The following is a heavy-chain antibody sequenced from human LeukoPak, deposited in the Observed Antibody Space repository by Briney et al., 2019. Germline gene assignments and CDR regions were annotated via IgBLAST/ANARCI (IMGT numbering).Heavy chain of an antibody. D-gene: IGHD5/OR15-5a*01. CDR1: GGSISSGSYY. Sequence: SETLSLTCTVSGGSISSGSYYWSWIRQPAGKGLEWIGRIYTSGSTNYNPSLKSRVTISVDTSKNQFSLNLGSLTAADTAVYYCARDPNIVSTVTLRAFDIWGQGTMVSVSS. J-gene: IGHJ3*02. V-gene: IGHV4-61*02. CDR3: ARDPNIVSTVTLRAFDI. CDR2: IYTSGST.